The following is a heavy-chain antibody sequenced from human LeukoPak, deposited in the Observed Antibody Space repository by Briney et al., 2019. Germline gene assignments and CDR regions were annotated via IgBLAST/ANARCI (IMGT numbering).Heavy chain of an antibody. CDR1: GYTFTGYY. V-gene: IGHV1-2*02. CDR3: ARGFHRFGELFSSFDP. Sequence: ASVKVSCKASGYTFTGYYMHWVRQAPGQGLEWMGWINPNSGGTNYAQKFQGRVTMTRDTSISTAYMELSRLRSDDTAVYYCARGFHRFGELFSSFDPWGQGTLVTVSS. D-gene: IGHD3-10*01. CDR2: INPNSGGT. J-gene: IGHJ5*02.